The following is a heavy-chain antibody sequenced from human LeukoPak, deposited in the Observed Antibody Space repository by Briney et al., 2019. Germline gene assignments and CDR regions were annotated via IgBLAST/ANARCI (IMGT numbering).Heavy chain of an antibody. Sequence: GRSLRLPCAASGFTFHDYAMHWVRQAPGKGLEWVSGISWNSGSIGYADSVKGRFTISRDNAKNSLYLQMNSLRADDTALYYCAKALYGSDMDVWGQGTTVIVSS. CDR1: GFTFHDYA. J-gene: IGHJ6*02. V-gene: IGHV3-9*01. D-gene: IGHD3-10*01. CDR3: AKALYGSDMDV. CDR2: ISWNSGSI.